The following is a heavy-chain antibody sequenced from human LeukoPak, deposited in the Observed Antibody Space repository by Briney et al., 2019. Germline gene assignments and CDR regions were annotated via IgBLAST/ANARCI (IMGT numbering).Heavy chain of an antibody. CDR2: VSYSGRT. Sequence: SETLSLTCTVSGGSITNYYWNWIRQPPGKDLEWIGCVSYSGRTHYSSALRSRVTISVDTSKNQFSLNLRSVTAADTAVYYCARPGRQDAYNGHYWYFDLWGRGTLVTVSS. CDR1: GGSITNYY. J-gene: IGHJ2*01. D-gene: IGHD5-24*01. V-gene: IGHV4-59*01. CDR3: ARPGRQDAYNGHYWYFDL.